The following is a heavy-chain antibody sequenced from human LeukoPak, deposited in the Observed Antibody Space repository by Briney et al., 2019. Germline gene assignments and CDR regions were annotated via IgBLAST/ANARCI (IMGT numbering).Heavy chain of an antibody. Sequence: GGSLRLSCAASGFTFSGYWMSWVRQAPGKGLDWVATIKQDGSEKYYVDSVKGRFTISKDNAKNSLYLQMDSLRAEDTAIYYCVRSGGYWGQGTLVTVSS. CDR3: VRSGGY. V-gene: IGHV3-7*05. D-gene: IGHD1-26*01. CDR2: IKQDGSEK. J-gene: IGHJ4*02. CDR1: GFTFSGYW.